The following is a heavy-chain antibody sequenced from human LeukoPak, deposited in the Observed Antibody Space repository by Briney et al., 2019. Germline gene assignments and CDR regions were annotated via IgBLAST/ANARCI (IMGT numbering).Heavy chain of an antibody. J-gene: IGHJ4*02. V-gene: IGHV4-34*01. D-gene: IGHD3-22*01. CDR3: ARGDYSYDSSGPDGTFDY. CDR2: INHSGST. CDR1: GGSISSYY. Sequence: PSETLSLTXTVSGGSISSYYWSWIRQPPGKGLEWIGEINHSGSTNYNPSLKSRVTISVDTSKNQFSLKLSSVTAADTAVYYCARGDYSYDSSGPDGTFDYWGQGTLVTVSS.